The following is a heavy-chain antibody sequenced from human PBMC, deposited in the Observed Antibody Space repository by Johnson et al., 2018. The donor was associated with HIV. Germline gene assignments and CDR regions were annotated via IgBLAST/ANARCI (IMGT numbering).Heavy chain of an antibody. J-gene: IGHJ3*01. V-gene: IGHV3-20*04. CDR3: ARDNIYGSAWGDAFDV. Sequence: MQLVESGGGVVRPGGSLRLSCAASGITFDDYGMSWVRQAPGKGLEWVSGINWHGGSTGYAASVKGRFTISRDNAKNSLYLKMNSLRAVDTALYYCARDNIYGSAWGDAFDVWGQGTMVTVSS. CDR2: INWHGGST. D-gene: IGHD6-19*01. CDR1: GITFDDYG.